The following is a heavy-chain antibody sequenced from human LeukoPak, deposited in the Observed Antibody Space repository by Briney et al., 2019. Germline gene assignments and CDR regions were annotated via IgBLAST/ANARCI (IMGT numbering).Heavy chain of an antibody. J-gene: IGHJ4*02. CDR2: IYYSGST. CDR1: GGSISSGGYY. Sequence: TLSLTCTVSGGSISSGGYYWSWIRQHPGKGLEWIGYIYYSGSTYYNPSLKSRVTISVDTSKNQFSLKLSSVTAADTAVYYCARLVAMSHFDYWGQGTLVTVSS. D-gene: IGHD2-15*01. CDR3: ARLVAMSHFDY. V-gene: IGHV4-31*03.